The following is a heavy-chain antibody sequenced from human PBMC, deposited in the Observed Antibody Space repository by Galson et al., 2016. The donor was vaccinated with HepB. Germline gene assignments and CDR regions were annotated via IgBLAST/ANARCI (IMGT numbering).Heavy chain of an antibody. D-gene: IGHD3-10*01. V-gene: IGHV3-23*01. CDR2: ISDIGANT. J-gene: IGHJ4*02. CDR1: GFIFNSHA. CDR3: AARYGEFLMVFDY. Sequence: SLRLSCAGSGFIFNSHAMSWVRQAPGKGLELVSAISDIGANTYHADFVKGRFTISRDNSKNTMYQQMNSLRVEDTAVYYRAARYGEFLMVFDYWGQGTLVTVSS.